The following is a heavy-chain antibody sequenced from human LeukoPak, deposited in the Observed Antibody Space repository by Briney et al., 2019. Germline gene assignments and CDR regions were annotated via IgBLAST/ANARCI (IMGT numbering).Heavy chain of an antibody. V-gene: IGHV4-39*07. J-gene: IGHJ5*02. CDR1: GGSISSGDYY. D-gene: IGHD2-2*03. CDR2: IYQSGST. CDR3: ARVGYCSSTSCSEGQLRWFDP. Sequence: SETLSLTCTVSGGSISSGDYYWSWIRQPPGKGLEWIGSIYQSGSTYYNPSLKSRVTISVDTSKNQFSLKLSSVTAADTAVYYCARVGYCSSTSCSEGQLRWFDPWGQGTLVTVSS.